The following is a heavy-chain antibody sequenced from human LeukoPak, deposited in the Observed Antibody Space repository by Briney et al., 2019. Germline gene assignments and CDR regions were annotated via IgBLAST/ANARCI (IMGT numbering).Heavy chain of an antibody. J-gene: IGHJ6*03. V-gene: IGHV3-53*01. CDR1: GFTVSGNY. D-gene: IGHD6-19*01. Sequence: PGGSLRLSCAVSGFTVSGNYMSWVRQAPGKGLEWVSVMYSSGSTDYADSVKGRFTISRDNAKNSLYLQMNSLRAEDTAVYYCARAVRQRLVEGYYYSYYHMDVWGKGTTVTVSS. CDR2: MYSSGST. CDR3: ARAVRQRLVEGYYYSYYHMDV.